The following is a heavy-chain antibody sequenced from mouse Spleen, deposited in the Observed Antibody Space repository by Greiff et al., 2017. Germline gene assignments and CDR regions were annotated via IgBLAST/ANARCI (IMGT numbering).Heavy chain of an antibody. CDR1: GYSFTSYY. J-gene: IGHJ4*01. CDR2: IYPGSGNT. CDR3: ARRGSRYAMDY. D-gene: IGHD1-1*01. V-gene: IGHV1-66*01. Sequence: QVQLKESGPELVKPGASVKISCKASGYSFTSYYIHWVKQRPGQGLEWIGWIYPGSGNTKYNEKFKGKATLTADTSSSTAYMQLSSLTSEDSAVYYCARRGSRYAMDYWGQGTSVTVSS.